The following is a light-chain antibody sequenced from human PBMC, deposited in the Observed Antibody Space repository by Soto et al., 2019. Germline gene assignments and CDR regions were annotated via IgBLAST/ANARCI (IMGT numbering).Light chain of an antibody. CDR2: EVS. CDR3: SSYAGSNNSV. J-gene: IGLJ2*01. Sequence: QSALTQPPSASGSPGQSVTISCTGTSNDVGGYNYVSWYQQHPGKAPKLMIYEVSKRPSGVPDRFSGSKSGNTASLTVSGLQAEDEADYYCSSYAGSNNSVFGGGTKLTVL. CDR1: SNDVGGYNY. V-gene: IGLV2-8*01.